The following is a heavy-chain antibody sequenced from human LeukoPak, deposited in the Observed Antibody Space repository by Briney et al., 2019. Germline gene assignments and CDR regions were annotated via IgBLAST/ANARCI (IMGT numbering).Heavy chain of an antibody. Sequence: SGGSLRLSCAASGFTFSSYSMNWVRQAPGKGLEWVSSISSSSSYIYYADSVKGRFTISRDNAKNSLYLQMNSLRAEDTAVYYCARVTRIMIKFGGDAFDIWGQGTMVTVSS. J-gene: IGHJ3*02. CDR2: ISSSSSYI. V-gene: IGHV3-21*01. CDR3: ARVTRIMIKFGGDAFDI. D-gene: IGHD3-16*01. CDR1: GFTFSSYS.